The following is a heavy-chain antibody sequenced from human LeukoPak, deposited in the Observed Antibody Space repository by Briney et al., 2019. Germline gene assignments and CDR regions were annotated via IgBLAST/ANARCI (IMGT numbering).Heavy chain of an antibody. V-gene: IGHV3-23*01. CDR1: RFTFSSYA. CDR2: ISGSGGST. Sequence: PGGSLRLSCTASRFTFSSYAMSWVRQAPGKGLEWVSAISGSGGSTYYADSVKGRFTISRDNSKNTLYLQMNSLRAEDTAVYYCAKDNRLVVVPAAIWDYYYYYGMDVWGQGTTVTVSS. CDR3: AKDNRLVVVPAAIWDYYYYYGMDV. J-gene: IGHJ6*02. D-gene: IGHD2-2*02.